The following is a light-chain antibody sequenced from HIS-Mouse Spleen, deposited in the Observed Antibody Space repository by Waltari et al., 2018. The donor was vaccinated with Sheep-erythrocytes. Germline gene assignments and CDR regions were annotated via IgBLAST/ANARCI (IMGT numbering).Light chain of an antibody. Sequence: SYELTQPPSVSVSPGQTASNTCSGDNWGDKYPCWYQQKPGQSPVLVIYQDSKRPSGIPERFSGSNSGNTATLTISGTQAMYEADYYCQAWDSSTAWNVVFGGGTKLTVL. CDR3: QAWDSSTAWNVV. CDR2: QDS. CDR1: NWGDKY. V-gene: IGLV3-1*01. J-gene: IGLJ2*01.